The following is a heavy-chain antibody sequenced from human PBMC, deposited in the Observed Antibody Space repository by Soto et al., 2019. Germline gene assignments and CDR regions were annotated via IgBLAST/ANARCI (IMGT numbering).Heavy chain of an antibody. CDR3: ARESYYGSGATVVAY. Sequence: ASVKVSCKASGYTFTNYAIHWVRQAPGQRLEWMGWINAGNGNTKYSQKFQGRVTITRDTSASTAYMELSSLRSEDTAVYYCARESYYGSGATVVAYWGQGTLVTVSS. J-gene: IGHJ4*02. CDR2: INAGNGNT. D-gene: IGHD3-10*01. CDR1: GYTFTNYA. V-gene: IGHV1-3*01.